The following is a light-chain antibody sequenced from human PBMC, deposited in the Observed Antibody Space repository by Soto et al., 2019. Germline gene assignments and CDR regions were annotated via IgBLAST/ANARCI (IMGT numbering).Light chain of an antibody. J-gene: IGKJ2*01. CDR1: QRISNY. Sequence: DIQMTQSPSSLSASVGDRVTITCRASQRISNYLNWYQHKPGKAPRLLIYAASSLQSGVPSRFSGSGYGTDSTLTISSLQPEDFATYYCQQSYSTLDYTFGQGTKVDIK. V-gene: IGKV1-39*01. CDR2: AAS. CDR3: QQSYSTLDYT.